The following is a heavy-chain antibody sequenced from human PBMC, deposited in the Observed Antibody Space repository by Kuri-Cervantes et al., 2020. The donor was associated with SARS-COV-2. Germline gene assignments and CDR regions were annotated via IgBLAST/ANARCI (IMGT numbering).Heavy chain of an antibody. D-gene: IGHD2-2*01. CDR1: GFTFSSYA. J-gene: IGHJ3*02. V-gene: IGHV3-13*05. CDR3: ARALGYCSSTSCREYAFDI. CDR2: IGTAGDP. Sequence: GGSLRLSCAASGFTFSSYAMSWVRQAPGKGLEWVSAIGTAGDPYYPGSVKGRFTISRENAKNSLYLQMNSLRAGDTAVYYCARALGYCSSTSCREYAFDIWGQGTMVTVSS.